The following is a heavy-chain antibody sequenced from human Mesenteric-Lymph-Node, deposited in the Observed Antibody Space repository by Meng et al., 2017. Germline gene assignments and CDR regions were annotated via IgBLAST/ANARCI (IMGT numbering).Heavy chain of an antibody. V-gene: IGHV4-38-2*02. CDR1: GYSITIVYC. CDR2: IYHSGST. Sequence: SETLSLTCTVSGYSITIVYCWGWIRQPPGKGLEWIGSIYHSGSTYYNPSLKSRVTISVDTSKNQFSLKLSSVTAADTAVYYCARAPRVFLAAAGTDFDYWGQGTLVTVSS. CDR3: ARAPRVFLAAAGTDFDY. J-gene: IGHJ4*02. D-gene: IGHD6-13*01.